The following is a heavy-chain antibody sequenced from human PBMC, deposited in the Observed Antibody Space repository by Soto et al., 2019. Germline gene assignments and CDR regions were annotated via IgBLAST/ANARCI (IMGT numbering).Heavy chain of an antibody. D-gene: IGHD3-22*01. Sequence: HPGGSLRLSCAASGFTFSSYGMHWVRQAPGKGLEWVAVISYDGSNKYYADSVKGRFTISRDNSKNTLYLQMNSLRAEDTAVYYCAKGMGGRYYDSTQGPFDYWGQGTLVTVSS. CDR1: GFTFSSYG. V-gene: IGHV3-30*18. CDR3: AKGMGGRYYDSTQGPFDY. J-gene: IGHJ4*02. CDR2: ISYDGSNK.